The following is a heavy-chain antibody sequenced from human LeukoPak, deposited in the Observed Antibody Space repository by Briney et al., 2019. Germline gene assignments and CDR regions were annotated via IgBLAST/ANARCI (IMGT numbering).Heavy chain of an antibody. CDR1: GFTFSSYG. CDR2: ISYDGSNK. CDR3: AKGDYDLSRYYFDY. D-gene: IGHD3-22*01. J-gene: IGHJ4*02. V-gene: IGHV3-30*18. Sequence: GASLRLSCAASGFTFSSYGMHWVRQAPGKGLEWVAVISYDGSNKYYADSVKGRFTISRDNSKNTLYLQMNSLRAEDTAVYYCAKGDYDLSRYYFDYWGQGTLVTVSS.